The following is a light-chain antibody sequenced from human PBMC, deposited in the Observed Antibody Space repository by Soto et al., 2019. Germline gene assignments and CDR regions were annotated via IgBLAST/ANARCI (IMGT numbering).Light chain of an antibody. CDR2: AAS. V-gene: IGKV1-39*01. Sequence: DIQMTQSPSSLSASVGDRVTITCRASQSISSYLNWYQQKPGKAPKLLIYAASSLQSGVPSRFSGSGSGTDFTLTISSLQHEDFATYYCQQSYSMPLSFGGGTKVEIK. CDR3: QQSYSMPLS. CDR1: QSISSY. J-gene: IGKJ4*01.